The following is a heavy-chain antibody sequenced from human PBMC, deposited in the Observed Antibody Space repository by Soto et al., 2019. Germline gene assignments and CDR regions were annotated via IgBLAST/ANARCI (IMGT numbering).Heavy chain of an antibody. D-gene: IGHD3-22*01. Sequence: QVQLVQSGAEVKKPGSSVKVSCKASGGTFSSYAISWVRQAPGQGLEWMGGIIPIVGTANYAQKFQGRVTITADESTSTAYMELSSLRSEDTAVYYCARDPQPYYYDSSGSYYYYGMDVWGQGTTVTVSS. CDR2: IIPIVGTA. CDR3: ARDPQPYYYDSSGSYYYYGMDV. V-gene: IGHV1-69*01. J-gene: IGHJ6*02. CDR1: GGTFSSYA.